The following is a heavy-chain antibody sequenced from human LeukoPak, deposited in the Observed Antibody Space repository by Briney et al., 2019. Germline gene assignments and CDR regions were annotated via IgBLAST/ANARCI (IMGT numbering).Heavy chain of an antibody. Sequence: PGGSLRLSCAASGFTFSSYWMHWVRQAPGKGLVWVSRINSDGSSTSYADSVKGRFTISRDNAKNTLYLQMNSLRAEDTAVYHCARDCYNYYMDVWGKGTTVTVSS. CDR3: ARDCYNYYMDV. CDR1: GFTFSSYW. J-gene: IGHJ6*03. CDR2: INSDGSST. V-gene: IGHV3-74*01.